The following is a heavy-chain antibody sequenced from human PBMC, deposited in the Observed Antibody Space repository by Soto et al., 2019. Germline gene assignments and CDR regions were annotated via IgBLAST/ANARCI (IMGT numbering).Heavy chain of an antibody. CDR2: ISGSGDDT. V-gene: IGHV3-23*01. Sequence: QLLESGGGFVQPGGSLRLSCVASGFTFSNFAMAWVRQAPGEGLEWVAAISGSGDDTFYADSMKGRFTISRYNSKDSPYLQINSLRADDAAVYYCAIPIPGTGTTFGFWGQGTLVTVSS. CDR1: GFTFSNFA. CDR3: AIPIPGTGTTFGF. J-gene: IGHJ4*02. D-gene: IGHD1-1*01.